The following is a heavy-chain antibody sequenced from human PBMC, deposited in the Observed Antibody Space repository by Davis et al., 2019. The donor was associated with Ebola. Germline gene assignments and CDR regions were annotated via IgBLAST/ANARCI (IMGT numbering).Heavy chain of an antibody. V-gene: IGHV3-11*04. CDR1: GGSISSSNW. CDR3: ARYNYDSSGYYFDL. J-gene: IGHJ5*02. CDR2: ISRGGGSI. Sequence: LSLTCAVSGGSISSSNWWSWVRQAPGKGLEWLSYISRGGGSIYYSDSVKGRFTLSRDTAKNSLSLQMNNLRAEDAADYYCARYNYDSSGYYFDLWGQGTPVTVSP. D-gene: IGHD3-22*01.